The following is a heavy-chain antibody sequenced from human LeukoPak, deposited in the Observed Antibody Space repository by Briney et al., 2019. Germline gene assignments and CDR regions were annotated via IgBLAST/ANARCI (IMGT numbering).Heavy chain of an antibody. CDR1: GYTFTSYG. J-gene: IGHJ4*02. V-gene: IGHV1-18*01. CDR2: ISAYNGNT. Sequence: GASVKVSCKASGYTFTSYGISWVRQAPGQGLEWMGWISAYNGNTNYAQKLQGRVTMTTDTSTSTAFMELRSQTPDDTAVYYCARDPSYYDSSGYPDYWCQGTLVTVSS. D-gene: IGHD3-22*01. CDR3: ARDPSYYDSSGYPDY.